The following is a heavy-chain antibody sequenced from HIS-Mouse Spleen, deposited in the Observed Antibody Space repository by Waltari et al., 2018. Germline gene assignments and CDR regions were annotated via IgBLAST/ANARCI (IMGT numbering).Heavy chain of an antibody. V-gene: IGHV3-30-3*01. CDR1: GFTFSSYA. D-gene: IGHD6-19*01. CDR2: ISYDGSNK. J-gene: IGHJ3*02. CDR3: ARVNGIAVAGTDAFDI. Sequence: QVQLVESGGGVVQPGRSLRLSCAASGFTFSSYAMHGVRQAPGKGLEWGAVISYDGSNKYYADSVKGRFTISRDNSKNTLYLQMNSLRAEDTAVYYCARVNGIAVAGTDAFDIWGQGTMVTVSS.